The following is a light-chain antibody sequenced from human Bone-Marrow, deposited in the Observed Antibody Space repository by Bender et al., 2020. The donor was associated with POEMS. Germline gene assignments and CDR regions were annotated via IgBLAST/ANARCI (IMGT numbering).Light chain of an antibody. CDR2: LNSDGSH. Sequence: QVVMTQSPSASASLGASVKLTCTLSSGHSNYAIAWHQQQPEKGPRFLMKLNSDGSHNKGDGIPDRFSGSSSGAERYLTISSLQSEDEADYYCQTWGTGIFGGGTKLTVL. CDR1: SGHSNYA. V-gene: IGLV4-69*01. CDR3: QTWGTGI. J-gene: IGLJ2*01.